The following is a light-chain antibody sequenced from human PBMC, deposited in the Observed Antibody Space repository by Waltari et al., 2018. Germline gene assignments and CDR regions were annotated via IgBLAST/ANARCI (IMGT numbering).Light chain of an antibody. CDR3: QQGEASPYT. CDR1: QSISSW. V-gene: IGKV1-12*01. CDR2: AAS. Sequence: DIQMTQSPSTLSASVGDRVTITCRASQSISSWLAWYQQKPGKAPNPLIYAASSLQRGVPSRFSGSGSGTHFTLTISSLQPEDFATYYCQQGEASPYTFGQGTKLEIK. J-gene: IGKJ2*01.